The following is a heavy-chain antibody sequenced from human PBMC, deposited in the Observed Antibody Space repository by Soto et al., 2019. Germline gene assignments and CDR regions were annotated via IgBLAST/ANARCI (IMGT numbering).Heavy chain of an antibody. J-gene: IGHJ3*02. CDR3: ARPAVNDLDADSSAFDI. CDR1: GGTFSSQT. Sequence: QVQLVQSGAEVKEPGSSVKVSCKVSGGTFSSQTINWVRQVPGQGLEWMGSVIPIIGEGKYAQSFLGRVTITADRPTSTANKELSSLRSEDTALYYCARPAVNDLDADSSAFDIWGQGTMVTVSS. V-gene: IGHV1-69*02. CDR2: VIPIIGEG. D-gene: IGHD1-1*01.